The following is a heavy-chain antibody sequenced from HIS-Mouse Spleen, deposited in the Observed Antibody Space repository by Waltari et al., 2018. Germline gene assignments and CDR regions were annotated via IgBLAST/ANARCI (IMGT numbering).Heavy chain of an antibody. Sequence: QVTLRESGPALVTPTQTLTLTCTFPGFSLSPSGMSVSGIRQPPGKALEWLARIDWDDDKYYSTSLKTRLTISKDTSKNQVVLTMTNMDPVDTATYYCARIAEGYSSGWYAFDYWGQGTLVTVSS. CDR2: IDWDDDK. D-gene: IGHD6-19*01. J-gene: IGHJ4*02. V-gene: IGHV2-70*15. CDR1: GFSLSPSGMS. CDR3: ARIAEGYSSGWYAFDY.